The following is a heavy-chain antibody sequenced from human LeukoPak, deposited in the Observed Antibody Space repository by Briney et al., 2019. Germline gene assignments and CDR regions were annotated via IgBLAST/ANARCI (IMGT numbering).Heavy chain of an antibody. Sequence: ASVKVSCKASGDTFSRYGISWVRQAPGQGLEWMGGIIPLFGTANYAQKFQGRVTITADESTSTAYMELSSLRFEDTAVYYCAREWNYESSGYYYYWGQGTLVTVSS. CDR2: IIPLFGTA. J-gene: IGHJ4*02. CDR3: AREWNYESSGYYYY. CDR1: GDTFSRYG. D-gene: IGHD3-22*01. V-gene: IGHV1-69*13.